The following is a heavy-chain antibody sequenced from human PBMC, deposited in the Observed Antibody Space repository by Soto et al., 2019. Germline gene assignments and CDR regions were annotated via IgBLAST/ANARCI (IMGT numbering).Heavy chain of an antibody. Sequence: PGESLKSSGKGSGYSFTNYWISWVRQMPGKGLEWMGRIDPSDSYTKHSPSFQGHVTISADKSISTAYLQWSSLKASDTAMYYCARQYCRSTSCYIGWFDPWGQGTVVTVYS. CDR3: ARQYCRSTSCYIGWFDP. CDR2: IDPSDSYT. CDR1: GYSFTNYW. J-gene: IGHJ5*02. V-gene: IGHV5-10-1*01. D-gene: IGHD2-2*02.